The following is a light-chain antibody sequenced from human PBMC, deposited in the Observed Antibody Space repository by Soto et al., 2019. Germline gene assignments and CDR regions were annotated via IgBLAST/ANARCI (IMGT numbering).Light chain of an antibody. CDR2: DAS. J-gene: IGKJ5*01. CDR3: QQRSNWPPFT. V-gene: IGKV3-11*01. CDR1: QIVSDNY. Sequence: EIVLTQSPATLSLSPGERATLSCRASQIVSDNYLAWYQQKPGQAPRLLIYDASNRATDIPARFSGSGSGTDFTLTISSLEPEDFAVYYCQQRSNWPPFTFGQGTRLEIK.